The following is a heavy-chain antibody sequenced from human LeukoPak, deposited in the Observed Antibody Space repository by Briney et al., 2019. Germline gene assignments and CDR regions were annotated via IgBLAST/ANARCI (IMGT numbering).Heavy chain of an antibody. CDR1: GYRFATYA. CDR3: ARRVAAADP. V-gene: IGHV7-4-1*02. D-gene: IGHD6-13*01. CDR2: INTNTGQP. Sequence: GASVKVSCKASGYRFATYAITWVRQAPGQGLEWMGWINTNTGQPAYAQGFTGRFVFSLDTSVTTAYLQITSLKTEDTAVYYCARRVAAADPWGQGTLVTVSS. J-gene: IGHJ5*02.